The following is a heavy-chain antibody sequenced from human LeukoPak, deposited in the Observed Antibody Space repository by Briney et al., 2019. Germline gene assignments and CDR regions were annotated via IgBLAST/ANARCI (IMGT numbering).Heavy chain of an antibody. Sequence: SETLSLTCTVSGGSISSYYWSWIRQPPGKGLEWIGYIYYSGSTNYNPSLKSRVTISVDTSKNQFSLKLSSVTAADTAVYYCARHSYYYDSSGYYDYYFDYWGQGTLVTVSS. CDR1: GGSISSYY. CDR2: IYYSGST. CDR3: ARHSYYYDSSGYYDYYFDY. V-gene: IGHV4-59*08. J-gene: IGHJ4*02. D-gene: IGHD3-22*01.